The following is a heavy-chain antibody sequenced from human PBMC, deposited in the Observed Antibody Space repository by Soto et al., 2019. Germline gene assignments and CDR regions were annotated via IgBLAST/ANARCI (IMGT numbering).Heavy chain of an antibody. CDR1: VFTFISYD. CDR3: ARDRRGYGSGSYQPYYYGMDV. V-gene: IGHV3-13*01. J-gene: IGHJ6*02. CDR2: IGTAGDT. Sequence: GWSLRLSCASSVFTFISYDMHWVRQATGKGLEWVSAIGTAGDTYYPGSVKGRFTISRENAKNSLYLQMNSLRAGDTAVYYCARDRRGYGSGSYQPYYYGMDVWGQETTVTVSS. D-gene: IGHD3-10*01.